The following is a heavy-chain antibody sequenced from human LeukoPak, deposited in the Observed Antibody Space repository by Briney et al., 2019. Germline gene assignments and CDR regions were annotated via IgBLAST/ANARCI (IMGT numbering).Heavy chain of an antibody. CDR1: GFTFSSYW. CDR3: AKLQHTGYDLARGFDY. CDR2: INSDGSST. J-gene: IGHJ4*02. D-gene: IGHD5-12*01. Sequence: QSGGSLRLSCAGSGFTFSSYWMPWVRQAPGKGLVWVSRINSDGSSTSYADSVKGRFTTSRDNSKNTLYLQMNSLRAEDTALYYCAKLQHTGYDLARGFDYWGQGTLVTVSS. V-gene: IGHV3-74*01.